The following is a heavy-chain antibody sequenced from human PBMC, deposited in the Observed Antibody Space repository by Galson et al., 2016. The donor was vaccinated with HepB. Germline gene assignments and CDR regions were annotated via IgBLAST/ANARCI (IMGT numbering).Heavy chain of an antibody. Sequence: SLRLSCAVSGFTFSDSSMNWVRQAPGKGLEWVSSITSTSTYIYYGDSVKGRFTISRDNAKNSLFLQLNSLRAEDTAAYYCTDYDSRYWGQGTLVTVSS. J-gene: IGHJ4*02. CDR1: GFTFSDSS. CDR3: TDYDSRY. CDR2: ITSTSTYI. V-gene: IGHV3-21*01. D-gene: IGHD3-22*01.